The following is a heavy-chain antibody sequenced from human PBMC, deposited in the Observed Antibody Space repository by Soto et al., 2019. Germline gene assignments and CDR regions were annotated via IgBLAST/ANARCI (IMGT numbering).Heavy chain of an antibody. D-gene: IGHD3-10*01. CDR3: ARERQSESLPY. Sequence: VQLVQTGAEVKKPGATVKVSCEAYGYTFRNYGITWVRQAPGQGLEWMGWVSAYNRNTNYAQKFQERVTMTTETSTSTAYMELRSFRSDDTAIYFCARERQSESLPYWGQGTLVTVSS. CDR1: GYTFRNYG. J-gene: IGHJ4*02. CDR2: VSAYNRNT. V-gene: IGHV1-18*01.